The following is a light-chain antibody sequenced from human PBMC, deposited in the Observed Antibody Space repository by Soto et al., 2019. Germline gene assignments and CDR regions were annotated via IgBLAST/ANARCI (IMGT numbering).Light chain of an antibody. CDR3: QHYGSSGT. V-gene: IGKV3-20*01. J-gene: IGKJ1*01. Sequence: EIVLTQSPGTLSLSPGERATLSCRASQSVSKNYLAWYQQKPGQAPRLLIYGASNRATGIPDRFIGSGSGTDFTLTIRRMAPEDFAVYYCQHYGSSGTFGQGTKVDIK. CDR2: GAS. CDR1: QSVSKNY.